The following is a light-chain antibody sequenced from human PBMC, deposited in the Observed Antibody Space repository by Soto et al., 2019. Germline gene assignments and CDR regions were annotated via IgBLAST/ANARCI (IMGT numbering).Light chain of an antibody. Sequence: DIQMTQSPSTLSASVGDRVTITCRASQSISNSLAWYQQKPGKAPKVLIYKASSLESGVPSRFSGSGSGTEFTLTISSLQPDDFAAYYCRQYVSYPVTFGGGTKVELK. CDR3: RQYVSYPVT. V-gene: IGKV1-5*03. J-gene: IGKJ4*01. CDR2: KAS. CDR1: QSISNS.